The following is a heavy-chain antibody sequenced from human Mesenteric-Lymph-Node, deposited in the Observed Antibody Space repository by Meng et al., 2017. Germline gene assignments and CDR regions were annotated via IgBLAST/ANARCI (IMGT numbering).Heavy chain of an antibody. CDR1: GGSISSGNNH. Sequence: SETLSLTCTVSGGSISSGNNHWSWIRQPAEKGLEWIGYIYYSGSTNYNPSLKSRVTISVDTSKNQFSLKLSSVTAADTAVYYCAYSSGWYVGENYWGQGTLVTVSS. CDR2: IYYSGST. D-gene: IGHD6-19*01. J-gene: IGHJ4*02. V-gene: IGHV4-61*10. CDR3: AYSSGWYVGENY.